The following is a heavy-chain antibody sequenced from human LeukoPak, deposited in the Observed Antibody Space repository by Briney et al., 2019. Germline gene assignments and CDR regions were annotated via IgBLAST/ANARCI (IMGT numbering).Heavy chain of an antibody. CDR3: ARDIEAAGLFLDY. Sequence: GGSLRLSCAASGFTFSSYWMSWVRQAPGKGLEWVANMKYDGGEKYYVDSVKGRFTISRDNAQNSLYLQMNSLRAEDTAVYYCARDIEAAGLFLDYWGQGTLVTVSS. V-gene: IGHV3-7*01. CDR2: MKYDGGEK. D-gene: IGHD6-13*01. J-gene: IGHJ4*02. CDR1: GFTFSSYW.